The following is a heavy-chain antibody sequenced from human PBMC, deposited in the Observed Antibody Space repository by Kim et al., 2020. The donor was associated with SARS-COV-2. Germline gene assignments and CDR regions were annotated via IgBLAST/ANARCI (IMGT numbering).Heavy chain of an antibody. D-gene: IGHD2-8*01. CDR3: ARDEVPATANGYYYYGMDV. J-gene: IGHJ6*02. CDR1: GGSISSGGYY. Sequence: SETLSLTCTVSGGSISSGGYYWSWIRQHPGKGLEWIGYIYYSGSTYYNPSLKSRVTISVDTSKNQFSLKLSSVTAADTAVYYCARDEVPATANGYYYYGMDVWGQGTTVTVSS. V-gene: IGHV4-31*03. CDR2: IYYSGST.